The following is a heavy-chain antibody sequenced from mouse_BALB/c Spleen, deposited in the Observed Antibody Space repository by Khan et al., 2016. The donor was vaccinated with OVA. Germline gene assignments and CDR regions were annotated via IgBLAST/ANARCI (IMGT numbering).Heavy chain of an antibody. D-gene: IGHD2-1*01. CDR3: VRSVGNFHWYFDV. Sequence: EVNVVESGGGLVQPGGSRKLSCAASGFTFSSFGMHWVRQAPKKGLEWVAYMSSGSSTIYYVDTVKGRFTISRDNPKNPLFLQMTSLRSEDTAMYYCVRSVGNFHWYFDVWGAGTSVTVSS. CDR2: MSSGSSTI. CDR1: GFTFSSFG. V-gene: IGHV5-17*02. J-gene: IGHJ1*01.